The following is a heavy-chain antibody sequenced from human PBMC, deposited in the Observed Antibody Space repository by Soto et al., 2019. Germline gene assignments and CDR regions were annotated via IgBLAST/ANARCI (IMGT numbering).Heavy chain of an antibody. CDR1: GFTFSSYD. CDR2: IGTAGDT. D-gene: IGHD2-2*01. J-gene: IGHJ4*02. V-gene: IGHV3-13*01. CDR3: ARAPGYCSSTSCYHFDY. Sequence: GESLKISCAASGFTFSSYDMHWVRQATGKGLEWVSAIGTAGDTYYPGSVKGRFTISRENAKNSLYLQMNSLRAGDTAVYYCARAPGYCSSTSCYHFDYWGQGTLVTVSS.